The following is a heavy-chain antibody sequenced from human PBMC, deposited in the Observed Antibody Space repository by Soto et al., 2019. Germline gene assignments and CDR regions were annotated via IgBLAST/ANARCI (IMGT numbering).Heavy chain of an antibody. CDR2: ISDDETAT. V-gene: IGHV3-30*18. Sequence: QVQLVESGGGVVQPGTSLRLSCAASGFTFSGYGVHWVRQAPGKGLEWVATISDDETATYYSDSVKGRFTISRDNSKNTLFLQMNSLRAEDTAMYYCAKGSAWLVTWEFDYWGQGTLVTVSS. J-gene: IGHJ4*02. D-gene: IGHD6-19*01. CDR3: AKGSAWLVTWEFDY. CDR1: GFTFSGYG.